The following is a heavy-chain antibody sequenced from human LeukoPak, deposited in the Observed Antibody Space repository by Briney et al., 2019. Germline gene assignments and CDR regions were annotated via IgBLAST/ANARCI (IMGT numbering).Heavy chain of an antibody. CDR3: ARDGALYSSGWYGNFDY. V-gene: IGHV4-59*01. Sequence: SETLSLTCAVYGGSFSGYYWSWIRQPPGKGLEWIGYIYYSGSTNYNPSLKSRVTISVDASKNQFSLKLSSVTAADTAVYYCARDGALYSSGWYGNFDYWGQGTLVTVSS. D-gene: IGHD6-19*01. J-gene: IGHJ4*02. CDR1: GGSFSGYY. CDR2: IYYSGST.